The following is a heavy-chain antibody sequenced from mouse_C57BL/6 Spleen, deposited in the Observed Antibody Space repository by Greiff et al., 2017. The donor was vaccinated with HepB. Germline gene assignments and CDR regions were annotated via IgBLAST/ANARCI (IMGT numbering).Heavy chain of an antibody. CDR1: GYAFSSSW. D-gene: IGHD2-2*01. Sequence: QVQLQQSGPELVKPGASVKISCKASGYAFSSSWMNWVKQRPGKGLEWIGRIYPGDGDTNYNGKFKGKATLTADKSSSTAYMQLSSLTSEDSAVYFCAYGYDDYAMDYWGQGTSVTVSS. CDR2: IYPGDGDT. V-gene: IGHV1-82*01. CDR3: AYGYDDYAMDY. J-gene: IGHJ4*01.